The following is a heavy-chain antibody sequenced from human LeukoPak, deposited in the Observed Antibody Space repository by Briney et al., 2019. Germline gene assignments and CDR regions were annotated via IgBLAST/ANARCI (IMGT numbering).Heavy chain of an antibody. CDR3: AKGGYSSGWYGDHFDY. J-gene: IGHJ4*02. CDR1: GFTFDDYA. V-gene: IGHV3-9*01. Sequence: PGGSLRLSCAASGFTFDDYAMHWVRQALGKGLEWVSGISWNSGSIGSADSVKGRFTISRDNAKNSLYLQMNSLRAEDTALYYCAKGGYSSGWYGDHFDYWGQGTLVPVSS. D-gene: IGHD6-19*01. CDR2: ISWNSGSI.